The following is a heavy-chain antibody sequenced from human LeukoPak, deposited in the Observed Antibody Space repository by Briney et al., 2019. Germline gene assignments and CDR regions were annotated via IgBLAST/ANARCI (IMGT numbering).Heavy chain of an antibody. CDR3: AKDPRGVSSGWFPYYFDY. CDR2: ISGSGGST. D-gene: IGHD6-19*01. J-gene: IGHJ4*02. CDR1: GFTFSSYA. Sequence: GGSLRLSCAASGFTFSSYAMSWVRQAPGKGLEWVSAISGSGGSTYYADSVKGRLTISRDNSKNTLYLQMNSLRAEDTAVYYCAKDPRGVSSGWFPYYFDYWGQGTLVTVSS. V-gene: IGHV3-23*01.